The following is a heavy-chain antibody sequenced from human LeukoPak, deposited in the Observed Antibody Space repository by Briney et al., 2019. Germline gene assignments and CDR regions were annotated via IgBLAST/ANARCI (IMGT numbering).Heavy chain of an antibody. Sequence: SETLSPTCIVSGGSISSSSYYWGWIRQPPGKGLEWIASIYYSGSTYYNPSLKGRVTISVDTSKNQFSLNLSSVTATDTAMYYCARHEYFVNYWGQGTLVTVSS. V-gene: IGHV4-39*01. J-gene: IGHJ4*02. CDR3: ARHEYFVNY. CDR2: IYYSGST. CDR1: GGSISSSSYY. D-gene: IGHD2/OR15-2a*01.